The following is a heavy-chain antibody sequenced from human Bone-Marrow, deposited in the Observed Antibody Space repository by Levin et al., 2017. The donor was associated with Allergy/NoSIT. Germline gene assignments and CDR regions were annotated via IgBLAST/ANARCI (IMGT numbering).Heavy chain of an antibody. CDR3: AKDRGGGDYHPPLDGIDV. J-gene: IGHJ3*01. V-gene: IGHV3-9*01. CDR2: ISWHSGTI. D-gene: IGHD2-21*02. CDR1: GFTFDRYA. Sequence: QSGGSLRLSCVGSGFTFDRYAMHWVRLVPGKGLEWVSGISWHSGTIEYLDSVQGRFTTSRDNAKNSLYLQMDSLRLEDTALYYCAKDRGGGDYHPPLDGIDVWGQGTMVTVSS.